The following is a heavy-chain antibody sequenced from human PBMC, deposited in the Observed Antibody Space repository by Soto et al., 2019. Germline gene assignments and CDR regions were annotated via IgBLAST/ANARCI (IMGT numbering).Heavy chain of an antibody. CDR1: GGSFSGYY. V-gene: IGHV4-34*01. CDR3: ARGGLMVYAMFEY. Sequence: QVQLQQWGAGLLKPSETLSLTCAVYGGSFSGYYWSWIRQPPGKGLEWIGEINHSGSTKYNPSLKSRVTISGDTSKNQFSLRLSSVTAADSALYYCARGGLMVYAMFEYWGQGTLVTVSS. J-gene: IGHJ4*02. D-gene: IGHD2-8*01. CDR2: INHSGST.